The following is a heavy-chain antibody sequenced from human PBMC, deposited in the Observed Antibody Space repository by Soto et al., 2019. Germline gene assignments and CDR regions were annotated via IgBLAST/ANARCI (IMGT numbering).Heavy chain of an antibody. CDR2: ISGSGGRT. D-gene: IGHD1-26*01. Sequence: PGGSLRLSCAASGFTFSRYAMSWVRQAPGKGLEWGSTISGSGGRTYYADSVKGRFTVSRDNSKNTLYLQMNSLRAEDTAVYYCAKDLAEWELCDFDYWGQGTLVTVSS. CDR1: GFTFSRYA. CDR3: AKDLAEWELCDFDY. V-gene: IGHV3-23*01. J-gene: IGHJ4*02.